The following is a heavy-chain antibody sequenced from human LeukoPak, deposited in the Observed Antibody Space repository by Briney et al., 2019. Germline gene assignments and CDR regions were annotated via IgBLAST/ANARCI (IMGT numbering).Heavy chain of an antibody. CDR2: ISNDGNNK. V-gene: IGHV3-30-3*01. CDR3: ARDFDLGGYCSGGSCYFDY. D-gene: IGHD2-15*01. J-gene: IGHJ4*02. Sequence: GGSLRLSCAASGFSFSDCAMHWVRQAPGKGLEWVAVISNDGNNKYYADSVKGRFTISRDNSKNTLYVQMNSLRAEDTAVYYCARDFDLGGYCSGGSCYFDYWGQGTLVTVSS. CDR1: GFSFSDCA.